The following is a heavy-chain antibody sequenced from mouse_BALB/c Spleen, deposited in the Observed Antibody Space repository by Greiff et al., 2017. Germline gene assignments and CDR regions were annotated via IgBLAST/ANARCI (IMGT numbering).Heavy chain of an antibody. Sequence: EVQLQQSGPGLVKPSQSLSLTCTVSGYSITSDYAWNWIRQFPGNKLEWMGYISYSGSTSYNPSLKSRISITRDTAKNQFFLQLNSVTTEDTATYYCARGDWYFDYWGQGTTLTVSS. CDR1: GYSITSDYA. J-gene: IGHJ2*01. V-gene: IGHV3-2*02. CDR2: ISYSGST. CDR3: ARGDWYFDY.